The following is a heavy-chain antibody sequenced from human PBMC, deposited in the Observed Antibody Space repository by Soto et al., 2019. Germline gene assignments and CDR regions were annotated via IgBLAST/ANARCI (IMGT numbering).Heavy chain of an antibody. V-gene: IGHV3-21*01. D-gene: IGHD3-22*01. CDR1: GFTFSSYS. J-gene: IGHJ4*02. Sequence: EVQLVESGGGLVKPGGSLRLSCAASGFTFSSYSMNWVRQAPGKGLEWVSSISSSSSYIYYADSVKGRFTISRDNAKNSLYLQRNSLRAEDTAVYYCAREGHYYDSSGYYPLDYWGQGTLVTFSS. CDR3: AREGHYYDSSGYYPLDY. CDR2: ISSSSSYI.